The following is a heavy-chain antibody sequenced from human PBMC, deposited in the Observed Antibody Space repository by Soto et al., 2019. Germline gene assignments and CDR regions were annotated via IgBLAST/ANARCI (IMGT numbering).Heavy chain of an antibody. CDR3: ARGTTVKKGFDI. J-gene: IGHJ3*02. D-gene: IGHD4-17*01. Sequence: SQTLSLTCGISGDSVFSNTAAWNWIRQSPSRGLEWLGRTYYRSEWSNEYAVSVKSRITINPDTSKNQFSLQLNSVTPEYTAVYYCARGTTVKKGFDIWGQGTMVTVSS. CDR2: TYYRSEWSN. V-gene: IGHV6-1*01. CDR1: GDSVFSNTAA.